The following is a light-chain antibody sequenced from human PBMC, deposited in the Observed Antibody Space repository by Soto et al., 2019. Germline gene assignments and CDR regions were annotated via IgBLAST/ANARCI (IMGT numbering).Light chain of an antibody. Sequence: DIQLTQSPSFLSASVGDRVTITSRASQGISTYLAWYQQSPGKAPTLLIYAASTLQSGVPSRFSGSGSGTEFTLTISSLQPEGCATCFCQQLYSSPLSFGGGTKVEIK. V-gene: IGKV1-9*01. CDR3: QQLYSSPLS. J-gene: IGKJ4*01. CDR1: QGISTY. CDR2: AAS.